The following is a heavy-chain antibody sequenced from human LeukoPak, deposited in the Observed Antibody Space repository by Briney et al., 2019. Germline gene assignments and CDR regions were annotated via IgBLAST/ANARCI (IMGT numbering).Heavy chain of an antibody. Sequence: GGSLRLSCAASGFSFSTYWMSWVRQAPGKGLEWVANIKQDGSEKYYVDSVKGRFTISRDNAKNSLYLQMNSLRAEDTAVYYCARDLYRIVVVPHYFDYWGQGTLVTVSS. CDR3: ARDLYRIVVVPHYFDY. CDR2: IKQDGSEK. D-gene: IGHD3-22*01. J-gene: IGHJ4*02. V-gene: IGHV3-7*01. CDR1: GFSFSTYW.